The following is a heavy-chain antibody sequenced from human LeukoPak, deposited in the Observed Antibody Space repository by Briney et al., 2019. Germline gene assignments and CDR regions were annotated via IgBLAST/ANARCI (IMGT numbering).Heavy chain of an antibody. CDR1: GFTFSSYW. V-gene: IGHV3-7*01. Sequence: PGGSLRLSCAASGFTFSSYWMSWVRQAPGKGLEWVANIKQDGSEKYYVDSVKGRFTISRDNAKNSMYLQMYSLRAEDTAVYYCARGPKYISATGPYYFDYWGQGTPVTVSS. CDR2: IKQDGSEK. D-gene: IGHD6-13*01. J-gene: IGHJ4*02. CDR3: ARGPKYISATGPYYFDY.